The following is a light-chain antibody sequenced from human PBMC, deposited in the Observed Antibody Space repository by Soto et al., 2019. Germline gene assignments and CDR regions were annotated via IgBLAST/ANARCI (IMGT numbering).Light chain of an antibody. CDR2: DVS. V-gene: IGKV3-20*01. Sequence: IAWPQSPGTLYLSPGERATLSWRASQSLSGRYLAWYQQKLGQAPRLLIYDVSSRASGIPDRFSGSGSGTDFTLSISRLEPEDFAVYYCQQYGSSPTFGQGTKVDI. J-gene: IGKJ1*01. CDR3: QQYGSSPT. CDR1: QSLSGRY.